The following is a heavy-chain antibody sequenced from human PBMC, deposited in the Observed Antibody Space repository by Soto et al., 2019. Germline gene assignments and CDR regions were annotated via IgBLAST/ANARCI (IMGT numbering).Heavy chain of an antibody. CDR1: GYSFTSYW. Sequence: VESLKMSCKGSGYSFTSYWICWVRQMPGKGLEWMGIIYPGDSDTRYSPSFQGQVTISADKSISTAYLQWSSLKASETAMCYCARRQCSSYGMDVWGNVTTVTVSS. CDR3: ARRQCSSYGMDV. V-gene: IGHV5-51*01. J-gene: IGHJ6*04. CDR2: IYPGDSDT. D-gene: IGHD6-6*01.